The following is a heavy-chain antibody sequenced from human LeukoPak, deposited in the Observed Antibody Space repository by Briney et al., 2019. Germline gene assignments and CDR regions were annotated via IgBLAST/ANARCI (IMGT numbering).Heavy chain of an antibody. CDR3: ARRDVGTTTGIDY. D-gene: IGHD1-26*01. J-gene: IGHJ4*02. Sequence: GESLKISCKESGYSFTTYWIGWVRQMPGKGLEWMGIIYPGDSETRYSPSFQGQGQVTMSVDKSISTAYLQWSSLKASDTAMYYCARRDVGTTTGIDYWGQGTLVTVSS. CDR1: GYSFTTYW. CDR2: IYPGDSET. V-gene: IGHV5-51*01.